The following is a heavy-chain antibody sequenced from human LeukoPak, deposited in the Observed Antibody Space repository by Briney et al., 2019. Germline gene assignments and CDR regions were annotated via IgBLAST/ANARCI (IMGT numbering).Heavy chain of an antibody. CDR1: GFTFSDYS. V-gene: IGHV3-48*01. D-gene: IGHD3-22*01. J-gene: IGHJ4*02. CDR2: ITTSSDTK. Sequence: PGESLRLSCAASGFTFSDYSMNWVRQAPGKGLEWDSYITTSSDTKYYADSVKGRFTISRDNAKNSLYLQMNSLRAEDTAVYYCARPHPNNYDSSGYYSWNDYWGQGTLVTVSS. CDR3: ARPHPNNYDSSGYYSWNDY.